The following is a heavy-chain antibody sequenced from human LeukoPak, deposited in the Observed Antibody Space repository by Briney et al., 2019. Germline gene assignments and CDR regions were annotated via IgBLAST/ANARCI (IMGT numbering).Heavy chain of an antibody. CDR3: ARGKQRYGMDV. J-gene: IGHJ6*02. Sequence: SETLSLTRAVYGGSFSGYYWSWIRQPPGKGLEWIGEINHSGSTNYNPSLTSRVTISVDTSKNQFSLKLSSVTAADTAVYYCARGKQRYGMDVWGQGTTVTVSS. D-gene: IGHD5-18*01. CDR1: GGSFSGYY. CDR2: INHSGST. V-gene: IGHV4-34*01.